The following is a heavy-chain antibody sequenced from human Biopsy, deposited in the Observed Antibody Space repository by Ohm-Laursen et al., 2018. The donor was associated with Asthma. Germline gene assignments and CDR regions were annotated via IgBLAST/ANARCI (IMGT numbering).Heavy chain of an antibody. Sequence: ASVKVSCKTSGYTFNSAGITWVRQAPRQGLEWMGWISVYNGNTKVAQKLQDRVTMITDTSTSTAYMELRGLRSDDTAVYFCARAVDYSHYYGIDVWGQGTTVTVSS. V-gene: IGHV1-18*01. CDR2: ISVYNGNT. CDR1: GYTFNSAG. J-gene: IGHJ6*02. CDR3: ARAVDYSHYYGIDV. D-gene: IGHD3-10*01.